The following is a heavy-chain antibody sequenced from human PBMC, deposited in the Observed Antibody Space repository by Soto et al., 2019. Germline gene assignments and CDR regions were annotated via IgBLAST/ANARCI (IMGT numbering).Heavy chain of an antibody. V-gene: IGHV1-18*04. D-gene: IGHD4-4*01. CDR3: ARDPLTTVTNFRYYYYGMDV. J-gene: IGHJ6*02. CDR1: GYTFTSYG. Sequence: ASVKVSCKASGYTFTSYGISWVRQAPGQGLEWMGWIGAYNGNTNYAQKLQGRVTMTTDTSTSTAYMELRSLRSDDTAVYYCARDPLTTVTNFRYYYYGMDVWGQGXTVTVYS. CDR2: IGAYNGNT.